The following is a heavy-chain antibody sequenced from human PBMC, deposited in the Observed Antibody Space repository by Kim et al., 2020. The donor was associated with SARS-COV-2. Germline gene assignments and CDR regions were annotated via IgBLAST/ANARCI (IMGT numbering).Heavy chain of an antibody. CDR3: ARDGVGGSWYSYYYYYGMDV. V-gene: IGHV3-74*01. CDR1: GFTFSSYW. J-gene: IGHJ6*02. D-gene: IGHD6-13*01. Sequence: GGSLRLSCAASGFTFSSYWMHWVRQAPGKGLVWVSRINSDGSSTSYADSVKGRFTISRDNAKNTLYLQMNSLRAEDTAVYYCARDGVGGSWYSYYYYYGMDVWGQGTTVIVSS. CDR2: INSDGSST.